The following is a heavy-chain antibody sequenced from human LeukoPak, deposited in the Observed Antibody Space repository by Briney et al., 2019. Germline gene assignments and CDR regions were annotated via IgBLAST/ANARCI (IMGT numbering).Heavy chain of an antibody. CDR2: IYYSGST. J-gene: IGHJ6*02. Sequence: PSETLSLTCTVSGGSISSYYWSWIRQPPGKGLEWIGYIYYSGSTNYNPSLKSRVTISVDTSKNQFSLKLSSVTAADTAVYYCARVVAAAGHYYYYYGMDVWGQGTTVTVSS. V-gene: IGHV4-59*01. CDR1: GGSISSYY. D-gene: IGHD6-13*01. CDR3: ARVVAAAGHYYYYYGMDV.